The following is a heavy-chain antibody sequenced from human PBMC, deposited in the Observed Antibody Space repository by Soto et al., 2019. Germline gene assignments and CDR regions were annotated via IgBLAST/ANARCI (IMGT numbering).Heavy chain of an antibody. CDR1: GYSFTDYH. Sequence: QVQLVQSGAEVKKPGASVKVSCKASGYSFTDYHIHWVRQAPGQGLEWLGRINPKSGGTSTAQKFQGWVTMTTDPSISKASMELTRLTSDDTAIYYCARGDSTDCSNGVCSFFYNHDMDVWGQGTTVTVSS. D-gene: IGHD2-8*01. CDR2: INPKSGGT. CDR3: ARGDSTDCSNGVCSFFYNHDMDV. J-gene: IGHJ6*02. V-gene: IGHV1-2*04.